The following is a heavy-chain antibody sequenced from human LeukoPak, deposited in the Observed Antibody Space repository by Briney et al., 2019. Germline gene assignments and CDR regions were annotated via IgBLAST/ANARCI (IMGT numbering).Heavy chain of an antibody. CDR3: ARGVLSRRGYNYYCDY. V-gene: IGHV1-46*01. J-gene: IGHJ4*02. CDR2: INPSGGST. Sequence: GASVKVSCKASGYTFTSCYLLWVRQAPGQGLEWMGIINPSGGSTSYAQKFQGRVTMTRDTSISTAYMELSRLRSDDTAVYYCARGVLSRRGYNYYCDYWGQGTLVTVSS. CDR1: GYTFTSCY. D-gene: IGHD5-24*01.